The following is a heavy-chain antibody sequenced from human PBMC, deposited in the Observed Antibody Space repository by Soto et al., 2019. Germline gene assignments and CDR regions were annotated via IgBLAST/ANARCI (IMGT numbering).Heavy chain of an antibody. D-gene: IGHD3-10*01. Sequence: EVQLLESGGGLVQPGGSLRLSCAASGFTFSTYAMSWVRQPPGKGLEWVSIVSDGGSDAFYADSVKGRFAISRDNSKNPLYLQMISLTAEDTAVYYCAKHFVNGEVDYWGQGTPVTVSS. CDR3: AKHFVNGEVDY. V-gene: IGHV3-23*01. CDR1: GFTFSTYA. CDR2: VSDGGSDA. J-gene: IGHJ4*02.